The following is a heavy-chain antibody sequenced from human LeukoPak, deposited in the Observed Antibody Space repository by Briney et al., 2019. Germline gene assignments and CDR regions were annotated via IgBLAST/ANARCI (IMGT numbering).Heavy chain of an antibody. CDR1: GFTFSSYW. CDR3: ARDGGDGYNHGFDY. Sequence: PGGSLRLSCAASGFTFSSYWMSWVRQAPGKGLEWVANIKQDGSEKYYVDSVKGRFTISRDNAKNSLYLQMNSLRAEDTAVYYCARDGGDGYNHGFDYWGQGTLVTVSS. D-gene: IGHD5-24*01. V-gene: IGHV3-7*01. CDR2: IKQDGSEK. J-gene: IGHJ4*02.